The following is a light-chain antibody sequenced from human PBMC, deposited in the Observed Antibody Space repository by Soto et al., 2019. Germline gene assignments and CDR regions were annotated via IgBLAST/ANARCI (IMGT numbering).Light chain of an antibody. CDR2: GNT. CDR3: QSYDSDLSGVV. CDR1: SSNIGAGYD. V-gene: IGLV1-40*01. J-gene: IGLJ2*01. Sequence: QPVLTQPPSVSGAPGQRVTISCTGSSSNIGAGYDVHWYQQLPGTAPKLLMYGNTNRPSGVPDRFAGSKSGTSASLAITGLQAEDEAVYYCQSYDSDLSGVVFGGGTKLTVL.